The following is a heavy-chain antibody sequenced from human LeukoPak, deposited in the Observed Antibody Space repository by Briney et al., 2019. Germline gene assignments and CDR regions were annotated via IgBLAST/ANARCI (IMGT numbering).Heavy chain of an antibody. Sequence: GESLRLSCAASGFTFRNYWMTWVRQAPGKGLEWVANIKEDGSDKYYGDSVKGRFTISRDNAKNSLYLQMNSLRAEDTAVYFCARDQWGLFDYWGQGTLVAVSS. CDR1: GFTFRNYW. V-gene: IGHV3-7*04. CDR3: ARDQWGLFDY. CDR2: IKEDGSDK. D-gene: IGHD2-21*02. J-gene: IGHJ4*02.